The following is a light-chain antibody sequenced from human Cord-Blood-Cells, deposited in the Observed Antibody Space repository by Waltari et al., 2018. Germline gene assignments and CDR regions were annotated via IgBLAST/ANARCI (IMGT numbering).Light chain of an antibody. Sequence: DIVMTQSPDSLAVSLGERATINCKSSPSVLYSSNDKKYLARYQQKPGQPPKRLIYWSSIREAGGPDRVSCSGAGTDFTHTSSSLHADYVAVYYCQQYYSTPYSFGQGTKLEIK. CDR2: WSS. CDR1: PSVLYSSNDKKY. CDR3: QQYYSTPYS. J-gene: IGKJ2*03. V-gene: IGKV4-1*01.